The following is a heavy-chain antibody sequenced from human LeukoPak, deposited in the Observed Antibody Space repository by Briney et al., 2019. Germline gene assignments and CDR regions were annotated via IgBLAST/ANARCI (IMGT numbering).Heavy chain of an antibody. Sequence: TSETLSFTCTVSGSSISSSSYYWGWIRQPPGKGLEWIGSIYYSGSTYYNPSLKSRVTISVDTSKNQFSLKLSSVTAADTAVYYCARRRRIAVAGLGGYFDYWGQGTLVTVSS. CDR3: ARRRRIAVAGLGGYFDY. J-gene: IGHJ4*02. V-gene: IGHV4-39*01. CDR1: GSSISSSSYY. D-gene: IGHD6-19*01. CDR2: IYYSGST.